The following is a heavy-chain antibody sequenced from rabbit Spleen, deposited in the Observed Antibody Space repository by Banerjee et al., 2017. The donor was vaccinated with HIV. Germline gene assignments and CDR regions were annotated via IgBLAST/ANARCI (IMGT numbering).Heavy chain of an antibody. CDR2: INIVTGKT. Sequence: EQLEESGGGLVKPEGSLTLTCKASGVSFSDKDVMCWVRQAPGKGLEWIACINIVTGKTVYASWAKGRFIMSRTSSTTVTLQMTSLTAADTATYFCARRDSAVDYSLDLWGPGTLVTVS. CDR1: GVSFSDKDV. D-gene: IGHD7-1*01. V-gene: IGHV1S45*01. J-gene: IGHJ4*01. CDR3: ARRDSAVDYSLDL.